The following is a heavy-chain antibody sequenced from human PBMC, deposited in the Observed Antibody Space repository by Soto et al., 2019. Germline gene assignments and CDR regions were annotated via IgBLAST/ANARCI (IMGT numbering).Heavy chain of an antibody. Sequence: GGSLRLSCFASGFTFNIAYMSWSRQAPGKGLEWVGVIRSKAYGGTTDYAASVKGRFTISRDDSKSIAYLQMNSLKSEDTGVYYCTKYTYTSRYAYYGMDVWGHGTTVTVSS. D-gene: IGHD6-13*01. V-gene: IGHV3-49*03. J-gene: IGHJ6*02. CDR3: TKYTYTSRYAYYGMDV. CDR1: GFTFNIAY. CDR2: IRSKAYGGTT.